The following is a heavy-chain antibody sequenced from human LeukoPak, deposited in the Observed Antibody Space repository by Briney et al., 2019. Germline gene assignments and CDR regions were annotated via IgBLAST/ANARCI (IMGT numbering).Heavy chain of an antibody. Sequence: QSGGSLRLSCAASGFIFNSFAMSWVRQAPGKGLEWVSTFSGSGSRTSYADSVKGRFTISRDNSKNTLYLQMKSLRAEDTAVYYCAKSALAAGVAHHYDSSGSFDYWGQGSLVTVSS. J-gene: IGHJ4*02. CDR3: AKSALAAGVAHHYDSSGSFDY. V-gene: IGHV3-23*01. D-gene: IGHD3-22*01. CDR1: GFIFNSFA. CDR2: FSGSGSRT.